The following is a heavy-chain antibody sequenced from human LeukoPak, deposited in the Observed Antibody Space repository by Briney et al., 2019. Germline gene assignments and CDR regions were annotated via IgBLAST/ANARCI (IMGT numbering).Heavy chain of an antibody. V-gene: IGHV3-66*01. D-gene: IGHD1-26*01. CDR1: GFTFSNYW. Sequence: GGSLRLSCAASGFTFSNYWVHWVRQAPGKGLEWVSVIYSGGSTYYADSVKGRFTISRDNSKNTLYLQMNSLRAEDTAVYYCARDQRGNYYSHFDYWGQGTLVTISS. CDR3: ARDQRGNYYSHFDY. J-gene: IGHJ4*02. CDR2: IYSGGST.